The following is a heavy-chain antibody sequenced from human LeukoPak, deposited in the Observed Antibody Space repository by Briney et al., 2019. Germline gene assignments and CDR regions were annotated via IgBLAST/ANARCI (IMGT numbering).Heavy chain of an antibody. CDR1: GYTFSSYG. V-gene: IGHV1-18*01. Sequence: ASVKVSCKPSGYTFSSYGISWVRQAPGQGLEWMGWIRVYNGDTIYAQKFKGRVTMTRDTSTSTVYMELSSLRSEDTAVYYCARASDPHRSSWYHGYWGQGTLVTVSS. CDR2: IRVYNGDT. J-gene: IGHJ4*02. CDR3: ARASDPHRSSWYHGY. D-gene: IGHD6-13*01.